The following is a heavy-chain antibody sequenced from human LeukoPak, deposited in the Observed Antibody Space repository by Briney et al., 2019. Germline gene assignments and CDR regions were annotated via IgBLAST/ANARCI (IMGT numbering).Heavy chain of an antibody. V-gene: IGHV1-69*04. CDR2: IIPILGIA. Sequence: ASVKVSCKASGGTFSSYAISWVRQAPGQGLEWMGRIIPILGIANYAQKFQGRVTITADKSTSTAYMELSSLRSEDTAVYYCARDNSGGNYGDYDSGDFVYWGQGTLVTVSS. CDR3: ARDNSGGNYGDYDSGDFVY. D-gene: IGHD4-17*01. J-gene: IGHJ4*02. CDR1: GGTFSSYA.